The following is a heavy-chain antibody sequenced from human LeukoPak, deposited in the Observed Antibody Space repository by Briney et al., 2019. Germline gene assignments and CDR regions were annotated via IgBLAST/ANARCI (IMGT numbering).Heavy chain of an antibody. CDR3: AKRYYGSGNYDPLFEY. D-gene: IGHD3-10*01. Sequence: GGSLRLSCAASGFTFSNAWMSWVRQAPGKGLEWVGRIKSKTDGGTTDYAAPVKGRFTISRDDSKNTLYLQMNSLRAEDTAVYYCAKRYYGSGNYDPLFEYWGQGTLVTVSS. V-gene: IGHV3-15*01. CDR1: GFTFSNAW. J-gene: IGHJ4*02. CDR2: IKSKTDGGTT.